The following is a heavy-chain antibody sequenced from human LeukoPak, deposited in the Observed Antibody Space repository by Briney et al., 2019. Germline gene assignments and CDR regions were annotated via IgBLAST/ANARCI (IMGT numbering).Heavy chain of an antibody. CDR2: IDSGGGT. CDR1: GFTVSTNY. CDR3: ARVTNYYYMDV. Sequence: PGGSLRLSCAASGFTVSTNYMSWVRQAPGKGLEWVSFIDSGGGTYYADSVKGRFTISRDNAKNSLYLQMNSLRAEDTAVYYCARVTNYYYMDVWGKGTTVTVSS. V-gene: IGHV3-66*01. J-gene: IGHJ6*03.